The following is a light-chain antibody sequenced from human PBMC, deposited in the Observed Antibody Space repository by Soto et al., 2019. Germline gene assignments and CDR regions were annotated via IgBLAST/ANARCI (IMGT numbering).Light chain of an antibody. CDR3: QHLNSYPIT. J-gene: IGKJ5*01. Sequence: DIQLTQSPSFLSASGGDTVTITCRASQGISSYLAWYQQKPGEAPNLLIYAAFTLQSGVPSRFSGSGSGTEFTLTISSLLPEDFATYYCQHLNSYPITFGQGTRLEIK. CDR2: AAF. CDR1: QGISSY. V-gene: IGKV1-9*01.